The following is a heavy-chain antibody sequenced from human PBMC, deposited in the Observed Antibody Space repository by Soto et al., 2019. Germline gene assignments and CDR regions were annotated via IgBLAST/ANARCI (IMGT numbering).Heavy chain of an antibody. CDR1: GGSISSYY. J-gene: IGHJ3*02. D-gene: IGHD3-16*02. CDR3: ARSGYDYIWGSYPLDFAFAI. CDR2: IYYSGST. V-gene: IGHV4-59*08. Sequence: SETLSITCTVGGGSISSYYWTWIRQPPGKGLEWIGYIYYSGSTNYNPSLKSRVTISVDTSKNQFSLKLSSVTAADTAVYYCARSGYDYIWGSYPLDFAFAIWGQGTMVTVSS.